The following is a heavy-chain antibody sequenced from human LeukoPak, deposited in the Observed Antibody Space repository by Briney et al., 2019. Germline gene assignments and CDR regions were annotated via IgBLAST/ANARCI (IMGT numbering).Heavy chain of an antibody. CDR1: GYTFTSNY. Sequence: ASVKVSCKASGYTFTSNYMHWVRQAPGQGPEWMGVISPSGGSTTYAQKFQGRVTLTRDMSTSTDYLELSSLRSEDTAVYYCARVVSTTRRHDAFDIWGQGTMVTVSS. J-gene: IGHJ3*02. V-gene: IGHV1-46*01. CDR3: ARVVSTTRRHDAFDI. CDR2: ISPSGGST. D-gene: IGHD2/OR15-2a*01.